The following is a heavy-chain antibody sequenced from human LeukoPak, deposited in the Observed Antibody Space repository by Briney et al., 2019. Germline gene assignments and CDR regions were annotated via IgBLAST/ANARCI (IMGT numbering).Heavy chain of an antibody. CDR2: IIPIFGTA. J-gene: IGHJ4*02. CDR1: GGTFSSYA. D-gene: IGHD5-18*01. V-gene: IGHV1-69*13. CDR3: ARGEQLWPGSPFDY. Sequence: SVKVSCKASGGTFSSYAISWVRQAPGQGLEWMGGIIPIFGTANYAQKFQGRVTITADESASTAYMELSSLRSEDTAVYYCARGEQLWPGSPFDYWGQGTLVTVSS.